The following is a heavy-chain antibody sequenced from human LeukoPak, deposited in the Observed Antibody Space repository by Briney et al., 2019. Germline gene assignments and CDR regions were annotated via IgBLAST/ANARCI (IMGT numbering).Heavy chain of an antibody. CDR2: ISTDGNNK. D-gene: IGHD3-3*01. Sequence: GGTLRLSCAVSGFTFTTYPMHWVCQAPGKGLEWLTLISTDGNNKACADSVKGRFTVSRDNSNNTLYLQMTSLTTEDTAMYYCATGALPTGFLELSRPGKYFSNYMGAWGKGTMVIVSS. CDR1: GFTFTTYP. V-gene: IGHV3-30*04. J-gene: IGHJ6*03. CDR3: ATGALPTGFLELSRPGKYFSNYMGA.